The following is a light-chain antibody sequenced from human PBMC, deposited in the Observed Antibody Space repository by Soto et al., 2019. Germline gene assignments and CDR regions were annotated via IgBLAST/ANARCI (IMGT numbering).Light chain of an antibody. J-gene: IGKJ1*01. CDR1: QSISSW. Sequence: DIQMTHSPSTRSASVGDRVTITCRAIQSISSWLAWYQQKPGKAPKLLLYKASRLESGGPSRVRGSGSGTEFTVTISSLQPDAFATYYGQQYNSYWSFGQGTKVEIK. V-gene: IGKV1-5*03. CDR2: KAS. CDR3: QQYNSYWS.